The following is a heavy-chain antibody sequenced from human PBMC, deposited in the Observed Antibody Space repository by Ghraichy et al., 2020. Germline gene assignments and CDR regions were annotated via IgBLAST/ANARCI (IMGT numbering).Heavy chain of an antibody. V-gene: IGHV4-59*01. Sequence: SETLSLTCTVSGGSISGFYWSWIRQPPGKGLEWIGYVYYSGSTSYNPSLKSRVTISVDTSKNQFSLKLSSVTAADTAVYYCARRGGAAYPFDYWGQGTLVTVSS. D-gene: IGHD2-21*01. CDR3: ARRGGAAYPFDY. CDR1: GGSISGFY. J-gene: IGHJ4*02. CDR2: VYYSGST.